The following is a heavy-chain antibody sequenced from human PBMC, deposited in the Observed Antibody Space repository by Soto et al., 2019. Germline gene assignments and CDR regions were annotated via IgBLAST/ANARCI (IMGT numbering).Heavy chain of an antibody. Sequence: QVQLQQWGAGLLKPSETLSLTCAVYGGSFSGYYWSWIRQPPGKGLEWIGEINHSGSTNYNPSLKSPVTISVDTSKNQFSLKLSSVTAADTAVYYCARTPTEDYYGMDVWGQGTTVTVSS. V-gene: IGHV4-34*01. CDR2: INHSGST. CDR1: GGSFSGYY. J-gene: IGHJ6*02. CDR3: ARTPTEDYYGMDV.